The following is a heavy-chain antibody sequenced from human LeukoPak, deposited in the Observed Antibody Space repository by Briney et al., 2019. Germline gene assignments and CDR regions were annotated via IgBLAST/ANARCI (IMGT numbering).Heavy chain of an antibody. Sequence: ASVKVSCKASGYTFTSYAMHWVRQAPGQRLEWMGWINAGNGNTKYSQKFQGRVTITRDTSASTAYMELSSLRSEDTAVYYCARGPRGYYGSGSYGGPAFDIWGQGTMVTVSS. CDR1: GYTFTSYA. V-gene: IGHV1-3*01. CDR2: INAGNGNT. J-gene: IGHJ3*02. D-gene: IGHD3-10*01. CDR3: ARGPRGYYGSGSYGGPAFDI.